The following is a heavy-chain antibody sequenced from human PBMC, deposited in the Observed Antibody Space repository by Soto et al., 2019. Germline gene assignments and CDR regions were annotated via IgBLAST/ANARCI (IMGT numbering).Heavy chain of an antibody. Sequence: EVQLLESGGGLVQPGGSLRLSCAASGFTFSSYAMSWVRQAPGEGLEWVSIIGSDSGTFYVDSVRGRFTISRDNSKNTLYLQMNSLRAEDMAVYYCARGLNMVRGVTSYYMDVWGKGTTVTVSS. J-gene: IGHJ6*03. CDR1: GFTFSSYA. V-gene: IGHV3-23*01. CDR3: ARGLNMVRGVTSYYMDV. CDR2: IIGSDSGT. D-gene: IGHD3-10*01.